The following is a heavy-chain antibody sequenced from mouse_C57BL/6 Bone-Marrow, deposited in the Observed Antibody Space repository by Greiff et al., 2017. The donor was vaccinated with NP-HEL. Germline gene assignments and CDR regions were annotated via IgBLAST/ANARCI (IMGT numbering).Heavy chain of an antibody. CDR1: GYTFTSYG. V-gene: IGHV1-81*01. J-gene: IGHJ3*01. D-gene: IGHD3-3*01. CDR2: IYPRSGNT. CDR3: ARERDGAY. Sequence: VQLQQSGAELARPGASVKLSCKASGYTFTSYGISWVKQRTGQGLEWIGEIYPRSGNTYYNEKLKGKVTLTADKSSSTSYMELRSLTTEDSAVYFCARERDGAYWGQGTLVTVSA.